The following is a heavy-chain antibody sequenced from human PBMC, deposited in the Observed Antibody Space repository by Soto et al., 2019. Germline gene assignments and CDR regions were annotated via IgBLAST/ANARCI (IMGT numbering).Heavy chain of an antibody. CDR1: GFTFSSYA. J-gene: IGHJ3*02. CDR3: ARVNYDSSGYYRTGAFDI. V-gene: IGHV3-30-3*01. CDR2: ISYDGSNK. D-gene: IGHD3-22*01. Sequence: GGSLRLSCAASGFTFSSYAMHWVRQAPGKGLEWVAVISYDGSNKYYADSVKGRFTISRDNSKNTLYLQMSSLRAEDTAVYYCARVNYDSSGYYRTGAFDIWGQGTMVTVSS.